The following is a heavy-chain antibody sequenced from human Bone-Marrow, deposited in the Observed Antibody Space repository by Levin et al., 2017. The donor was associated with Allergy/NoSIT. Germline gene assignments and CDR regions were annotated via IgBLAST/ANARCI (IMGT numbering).Heavy chain of an antibody. Sequence: AGGSLRLSCAASGFTFKSYAMTWVRQAPGKGLEWVSGISGGGDDTHYADSAKGRFTISRDNSKNTLFLQMNSLRVEDTAVYYCAKDGYSSGWYPPKGGIMDVWGQGTTVTVSS. CDR2: ISGGGDDT. CDR3: AKDGYSSGWYPPKGGIMDV. V-gene: IGHV3-23*01. CDR1: GFTFKSYA. J-gene: IGHJ6*02. D-gene: IGHD6-19*01.